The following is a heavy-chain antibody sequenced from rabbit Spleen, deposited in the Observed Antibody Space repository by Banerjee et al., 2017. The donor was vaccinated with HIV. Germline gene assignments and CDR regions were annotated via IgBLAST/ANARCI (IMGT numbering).Heavy chain of an antibody. Sequence: QEQLVESGGDLVQPGASLTLTCTASGFSFSNNYMCWVRQAPGKGLEWIACIYTSSGSTWYASWAKGRFTISKTSSTTVTLQMTSLTAADTATYFCARAGYAGYVYMSGPFNLWGPGTLVTVS. CDR3: ARAGYAGYVYMSGPFNL. J-gene: IGHJ4*01. D-gene: IGHD4-2*01. CDR1: GFSFSNNY. CDR2: IYTSSGST. V-gene: IGHV1S45*01.